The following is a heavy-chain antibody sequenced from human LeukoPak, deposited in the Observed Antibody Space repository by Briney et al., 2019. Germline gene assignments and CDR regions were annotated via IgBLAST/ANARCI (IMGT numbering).Heavy chain of an antibody. J-gene: IGHJ4*02. V-gene: IGHV3-23*01. CDR1: GFTFSSHA. CDR3: ARDPGVVAFHYFDF. Sequence: PGGSLRLSCVASGFTFSSHAMAWVRQAPGKGLEWVSAIGGRGGSTYCADSVKGRFTISRDNSKNTLYLQMNSLRAEDTALYYCARDPGVVAFHYFDFWGQGTLVTVSS. CDR2: IGGRGGST. D-gene: IGHD3-3*01.